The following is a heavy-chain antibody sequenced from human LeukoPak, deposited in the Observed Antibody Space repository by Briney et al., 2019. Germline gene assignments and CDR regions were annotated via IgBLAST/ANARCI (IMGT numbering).Heavy chain of an antibody. V-gene: IGHV1-2*02. CDR2: INPNSGGT. CDR1: GYTFTGYY. J-gene: IGHJ4*02. Sequence: EASVKVSCKASGYTFTGYYMHWVRQAPGQGREWMGWINPNSGGTNYAQKFQGRVTMTRDTSISTAYMELSRLRSDDTAVYYCARDRFDFALGYWGQGTLVTVSS. D-gene: IGHD3-9*01. CDR3: ARDRFDFALGY.